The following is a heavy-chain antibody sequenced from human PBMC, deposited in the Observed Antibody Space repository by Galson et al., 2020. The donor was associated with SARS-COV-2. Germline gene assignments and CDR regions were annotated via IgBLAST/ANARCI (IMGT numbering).Heavy chain of an antibody. J-gene: IGHJ6*03. CDR2: IIPIFGTA. Sequence: SVKVSCKASGGTFSSYAISWVRQAPGQGLAWMGGIIPIFGTANYAQKFQGRVTINADEFTSTVHMELSSLRSEDTAVYYCARGGRYCSGVSCYSGFGYYYYYMDVWGKGTTVTVSS. V-gene: IGHV1-69*13. CDR1: GGTFSSYA. D-gene: IGHD2-15*01. CDR3: ARGGRYCSGVSCYSGFGYYYYYMDV.